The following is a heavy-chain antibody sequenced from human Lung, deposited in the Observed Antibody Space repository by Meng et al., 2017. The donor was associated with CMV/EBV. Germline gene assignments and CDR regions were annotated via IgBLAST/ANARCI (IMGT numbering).Heavy chain of an antibody. CDR1: GDSITNHNW. J-gene: IGHJ1*01. CDR3: LRRSGGSV. V-gene: IGHV4-4*02. CDR2: IPHRGSS. D-gene: IGHD3-10*01. Sequence: QVQLREAGPALVKTSETLSLTCAVSGDSITNHNWWAWVRPPPGKGLEWIGEIPHRGSSAYNPSLKSRVSMSIDKSKNQFSLKLTSVTAADTAVYHCLRRSGGSVWGQGTLVTVSS.